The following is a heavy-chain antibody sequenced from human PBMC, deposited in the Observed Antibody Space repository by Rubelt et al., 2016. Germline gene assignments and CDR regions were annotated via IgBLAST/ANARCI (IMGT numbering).Heavy chain of an antibody. Sequence: EVQLVESGGGLVQPGRSLRLSCTASGFTFDDYAMHWVRQVPGKGLEWVSGISWNSVTIGHADFVKGRFTISRDDAKKALYLQMNSLTVEDTALYYCVKDLGRDINDILTGSYKGGYWGQGTLVSVSS. CDR2: ISWNSVTI. J-gene: IGHJ4*02. V-gene: IGHV3-9*01. CDR1: GFTFDDYA. CDR3: VKDLGRDINDILTGSYKGGY. D-gene: IGHD3-9*01.